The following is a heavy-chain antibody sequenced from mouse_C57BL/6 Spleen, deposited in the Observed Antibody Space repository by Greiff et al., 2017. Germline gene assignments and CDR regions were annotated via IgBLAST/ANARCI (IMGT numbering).Heavy chain of an antibody. CDR1: GYTFTSYT. J-gene: IGHJ2*01. CDR2: INPSSGYT. D-gene: IGHD4-1*02. CDR3: ARPSTGTRYFDY. Sequence: VKLMESGAELARPGASVKMSCKASGYTFTSYTMHWVKQRPGQGLEWIGYINPSSGYTKYNQKFKDKATLTADKSSSTAYMQLSSLTSEDSAVYYCARPSTGTRYFDYWGQGTTLTVSS. V-gene: IGHV1-4*01.